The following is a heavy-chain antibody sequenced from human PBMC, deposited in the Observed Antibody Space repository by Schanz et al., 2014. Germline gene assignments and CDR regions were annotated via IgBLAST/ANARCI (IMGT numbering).Heavy chain of an antibody. CDR1: GFNFSSYG. Sequence: QVQLVESGGGVVQPGRSLRLSCAASGFNFSSYGMHWVRQAPGKGLEWVAVIWYDGNNKFYADSVKGRFIISRDNSKNTLDLQMNSLRAEDTAVYYCARDGAGRAPDAFDIWGQGTMVTVSS. D-gene: IGHD1-26*01. V-gene: IGHV3-33*01. J-gene: IGHJ3*02. CDR3: ARDGAGRAPDAFDI. CDR2: IWYDGNNK.